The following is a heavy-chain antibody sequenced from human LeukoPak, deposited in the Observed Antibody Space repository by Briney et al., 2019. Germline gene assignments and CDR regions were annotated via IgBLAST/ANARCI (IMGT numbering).Heavy chain of an antibody. CDR2: IRSKANSYAT. CDR3: TRLAGYSYGSLDDY. CDR1: GFTFSGSA. Sequence: PGRPLKLSCAASGFTFSGSAMHWVRQASGKGLEWVGRIRSKANSYATAYAASVKGRFTISRDDSKNTAYLQMNSLKTEDTAVYYCTRLAGYSYGSLDDYWGQGTLVTVSS. V-gene: IGHV3-73*01. D-gene: IGHD5-18*01. J-gene: IGHJ4*02.